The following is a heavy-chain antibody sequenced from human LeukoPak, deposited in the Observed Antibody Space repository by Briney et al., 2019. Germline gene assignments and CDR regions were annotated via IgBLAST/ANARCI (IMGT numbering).Heavy chain of an antibody. CDR1: GNTLIQLS. CDR3: ATVFQQRGYYYMDV. D-gene: IGHD6-13*01. J-gene: IGHJ6*03. CDR2: FDPERGEA. V-gene: IGHV1-24*01. Sequence: GASVKVSCKLPGNTLIQLSMHWVRQAPGKGLEWMGGFDPERGEAVYAQKFQGRLTMTEDRSTDTGYIQLSRLTSEDTAVYFCATVFQQRGYYYMDVWGKGTTVIVSS.